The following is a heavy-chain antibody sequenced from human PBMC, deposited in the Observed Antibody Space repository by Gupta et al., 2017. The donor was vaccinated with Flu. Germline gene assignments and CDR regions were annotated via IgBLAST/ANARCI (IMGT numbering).Heavy chain of an antibody. CDR1: GGSTNSPNYY. CDR2: VYCTGSA. J-gene: IGHJ4*02. V-gene: IGHV4-39*01. CDR3: ASRLYKWKWTPLIRFDS. Sequence: QLPLQESGPGLVKSSETLSLTCNVPGGSTNSPNYYWGWIRQSPGKGLEWIGHVYCTGSAYYDPSLKSRVTMSVGTSKDQFSLTLSSVTATDTAIYYCASRLYKWKWTPLIRFDSWGPGTLVNVSS. D-gene: IGHD1-20*01.